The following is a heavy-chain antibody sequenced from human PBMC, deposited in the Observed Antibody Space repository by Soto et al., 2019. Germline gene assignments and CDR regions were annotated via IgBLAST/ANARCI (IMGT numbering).Heavy chain of an antibody. CDR2: IYYSGST. CDR1: GGSISSYY. D-gene: IGHD2-2*01. CDR3: AGLDIVVVPAALDP. J-gene: IGHJ5*02. Sequence: PSETLSLTCTVSGGSISSYYWSWIRQPPGKGLEWIGYIYYSGSTNYNPSLKSRVTISVDTSKNQFSLKLSSVTAADTAVYYCAGLDIVVVPAALDPWGQGTLVTVSS. V-gene: IGHV4-59*01.